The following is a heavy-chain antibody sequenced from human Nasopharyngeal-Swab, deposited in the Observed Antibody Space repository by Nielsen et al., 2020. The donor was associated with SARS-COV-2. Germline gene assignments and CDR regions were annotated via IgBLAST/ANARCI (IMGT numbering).Heavy chain of an antibody. D-gene: IGHD3-16*01. CDR2: LDWDDDK. V-gene: IGHV2-70*17. CDR3: ARIIAWGSYAFDI. J-gene: IGHJ3*02. CDR1: GFSLTTTGMC. Sequence: SGPTLVKPPQTLTLTCSFSGFSLTTTGMCIHWIRQPPGKALEWLARLDWDDDKFYNTSLTTRLTVSKDTSQNQVVLTMTNMDPADTATYYCARIIAWGSYAFDIWGQGTMVTVSS.